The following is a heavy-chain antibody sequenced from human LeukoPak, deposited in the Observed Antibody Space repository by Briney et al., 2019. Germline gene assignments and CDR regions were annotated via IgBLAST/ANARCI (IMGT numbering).Heavy chain of an antibody. D-gene: IGHD3-22*01. CDR3: ARDHSSGYYYVGYFDY. V-gene: IGHV3-64*01. CDR2: ISSNGGST. CDR1: GFTFSDYY. J-gene: IGHJ4*02. Sequence: GGSLRLSCAASGFTFSDYYMSWVRQAPGKGLEYVSAISSNGGSTYYANSVKGRFTISRDNSKNTLYLQMGSLRAEDMAVYYCARDHSSGYYYVGYFDYWGQGTLVTVSS.